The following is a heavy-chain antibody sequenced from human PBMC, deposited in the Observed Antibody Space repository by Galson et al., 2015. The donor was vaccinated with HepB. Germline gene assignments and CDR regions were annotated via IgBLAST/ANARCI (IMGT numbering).Heavy chain of an antibody. V-gene: IGHV1-46*03. D-gene: IGHD2-15*01. CDR2: INPSGGST. CDR3: ARVPLLYCSGGSCYSRGDAFDI. CDR1: GYTFTSYY. Sequence: SVKVSCKASGYTFTSYYMHWVRQAPGQGLEWMGIINPSGGSTSYAQKFQGRVTMTEDTSTSTVYMELSSLRSEDTAVYYCARVPLLYCSGGSCYSRGDAFDIWGQGTMVTVSS. J-gene: IGHJ3*02.